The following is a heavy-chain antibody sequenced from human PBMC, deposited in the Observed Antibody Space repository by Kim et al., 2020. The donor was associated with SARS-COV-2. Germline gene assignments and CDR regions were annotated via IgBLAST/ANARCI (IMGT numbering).Heavy chain of an antibody. CDR2: INHSGST. CDR3: ASGRVRMVFTYYYYYGMDV. V-gene: IGHV4-34*01. J-gene: IGHJ6*01. CDR1: GGSFSGYY. D-gene: IGHD3-22*01. Sequence: SETLSLTCAVYGGSFSGYYWSWIRQPPGKGLEWIGEINHSGSTNYNPSLKSRVTISVDTSKNQFSLKLSSVTAADTAVYFGASGRVRMVFTYYYYYGMDV.